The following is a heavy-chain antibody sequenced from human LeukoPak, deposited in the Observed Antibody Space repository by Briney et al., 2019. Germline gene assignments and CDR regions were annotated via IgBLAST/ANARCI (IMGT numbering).Heavy chain of an antibody. CDR3: AKKNSFGSGAGDPLDV. CDR1: GFSFSNFG. CDR2: ISYDGSLK. Sequence: GGSLRPSCAASGFSFSNFGLHWVRQAPGKGLEWVAVISYDGSLKYYLDSVKGRFTMSRDNSKNTLYLQVDSLRVEDTAVYYCAKKNSFGSGAGDPLDVWGHGTSVTVSS. V-gene: IGHV3-30*18. J-gene: IGHJ3*01. D-gene: IGHD3-10*01.